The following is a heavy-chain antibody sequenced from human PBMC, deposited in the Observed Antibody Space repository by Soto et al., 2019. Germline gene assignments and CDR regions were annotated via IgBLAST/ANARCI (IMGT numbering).Heavy chain of an antibody. Sequence: SVKVTCKASGGTFSSYAISWVRQAPGQGLEWMGGIIPIFGTANYAQKFQGRVTITADESTSTAYMELSSLRSEDTAVYYCARGRGAAAGTGYFQHWGQGTLVTV. D-gene: IGHD6-13*01. CDR3: ARGRGAAAGTGYFQH. CDR2: IIPIFGTA. CDR1: GGTFSSYA. J-gene: IGHJ1*01. V-gene: IGHV1-69*13.